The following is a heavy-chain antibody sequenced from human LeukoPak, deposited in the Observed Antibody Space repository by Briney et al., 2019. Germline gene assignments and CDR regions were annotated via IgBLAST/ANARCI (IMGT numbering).Heavy chain of an antibody. CDR2: ISYDGSNK. D-gene: IGHD4-17*01. CDR1: GFTFSSYA. J-gene: IGHJ4*02. Sequence: PGRSLRLSCAASGFTFSSYAMHWVRQAPGEGLEWVAVISYDGSNKYYADSVKGRFTISRDNSKNTLYLQMNSLRAEDTAVYYCARSGRGTTTTPGYWGQGTLVTVSS. V-gene: IGHV3-30-3*01. CDR3: ARSGRGTTTTPGY.